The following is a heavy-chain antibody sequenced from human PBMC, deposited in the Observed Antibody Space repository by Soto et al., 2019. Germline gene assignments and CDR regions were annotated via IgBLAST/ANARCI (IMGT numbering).Heavy chain of an antibody. V-gene: IGHV3-23*01. J-gene: IGHJ4*02. D-gene: IGHD6-19*01. CDR3: AKYSAVAATAHFEY. CDR2: VSGSGVNT. CDR1: GFTFSSSV. Sequence: GGSLRLPCNASGFTFSSSVMSWVRQAPGKGLEWVSAVSGSGVNTYYADSVKGRFTISRDNSKKTLYLQMTSLRGDDTAVYYCAKYSAVAATAHFEYWGQGTPVTVSS.